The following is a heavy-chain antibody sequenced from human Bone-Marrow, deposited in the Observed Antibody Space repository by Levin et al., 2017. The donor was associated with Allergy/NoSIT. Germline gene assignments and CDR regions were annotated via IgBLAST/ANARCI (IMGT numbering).Heavy chain of an antibody. Sequence: ASVKVSCKASSYSFTSHGISWVRQAPGQGLEWMGWISGYDGDTRYAQKFQGRITMTTDTPTSTAYLEVRGLRSDDTAVYYCARDNGSNRGVDYDPFHYWGQGTLVAVSS. CDR3: ARDNGSNRGVDYDPFHY. J-gene: IGHJ4*02. CDR2: ISGYDGDT. D-gene: IGHD4-17*01. CDR1: SYSFTSHG. V-gene: IGHV1-18*01.